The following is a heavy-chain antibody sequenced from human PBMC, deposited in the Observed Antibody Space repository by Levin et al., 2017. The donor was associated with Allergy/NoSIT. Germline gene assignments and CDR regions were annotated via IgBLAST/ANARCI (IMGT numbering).Heavy chain of an antibody. CDR3: ANYYDSSGYYPYFDS. Sequence: PAGGSLRLSCAASGFIFTNYGMNWVRQAPGKGLEWVSSISGSGGSTYYADSVKGRFTISRDNSKNTLYLQMSSLRAEDTAVYYCANYYDSSGYYPYFDSWGQGTLVTVSS. J-gene: IGHJ4*02. V-gene: IGHV3-23*01. CDR2: ISGSGGST. CDR1: GFIFTNYG. D-gene: IGHD3-22*01.